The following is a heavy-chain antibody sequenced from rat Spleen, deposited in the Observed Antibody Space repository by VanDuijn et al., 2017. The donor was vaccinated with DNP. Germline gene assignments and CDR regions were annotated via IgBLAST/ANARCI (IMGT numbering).Heavy chain of an antibody. V-gene: IGHV2-34*01. Sequence: QVQLKESGPGLVQPSETLSLTCTVSGFSLTNYAVNWVRQPPGKGLEWMGRVRNDGDTSYNSALKSRLSISRDTSNNQVFLKMNSLQTEDTAMYFCARNFNYAMDAWGQGTSVTVSS. D-gene: IGHD1-3*01. CDR1: GFSLTNYA. J-gene: IGHJ4*01. CDR2: VRNDGDT. CDR3: ARNFNYAMDA.